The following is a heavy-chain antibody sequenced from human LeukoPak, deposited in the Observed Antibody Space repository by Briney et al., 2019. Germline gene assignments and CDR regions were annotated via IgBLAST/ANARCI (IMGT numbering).Heavy chain of an antibody. V-gene: IGHV1-2*02. CDR1: VYTFIGNY. CDR2: INPNSRGT. Sequence: ASVKVSCKASVYTFIGNYMHWVRQAPGQGLEWMGWINPNSRGTNYAQKFQGRVTMTRATSISTAYMELSRLRSDDAAVYYCARASRLIRYYYYYMDVWGKGTTVTVSS. J-gene: IGHJ6*03. D-gene: IGHD2-8*01. CDR3: ARASRLIRYYYYYMDV.